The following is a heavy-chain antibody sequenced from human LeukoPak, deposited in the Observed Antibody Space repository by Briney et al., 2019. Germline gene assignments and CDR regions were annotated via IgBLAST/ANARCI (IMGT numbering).Heavy chain of an antibody. V-gene: IGHV3-23*01. J-gene: IGHJ4*02. Sequence: AGGSLRLSCVASGITFSNYAVSWVRQAPEKGLDWVSVISGSAHKIRYADSVKGRFTISRDNSKNTLYLQMNSLRAEDTAVYYCAKDALWFGELLSNYFDYWGQGTLVTVSS. CDR3: AKDALWFGELLSNYFDY. CDR1: GITFSNYA. D-gene: IGHD3-10*01. CDR2: ISGSAHKI.